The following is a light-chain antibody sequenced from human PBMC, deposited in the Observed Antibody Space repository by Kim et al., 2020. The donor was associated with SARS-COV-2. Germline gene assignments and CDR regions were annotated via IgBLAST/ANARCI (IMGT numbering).Light chain of an antibody. CDR2: GAS. CDR3: QKYGSSPWT. CDR1: QSVRSSY. V-gene: IGKV3-20*01. J-gene: IGKJ1*01. Sequence: EIVLTQSPGTLSLSPGERATLSRRASQSVRSSYLAWYQQKPGQAPRLLMYGASSRATGIPDRFSGSGSGTDFTVTISRLEPEDFAVYYWQKYGSSPWTFGQGTKVDIK.